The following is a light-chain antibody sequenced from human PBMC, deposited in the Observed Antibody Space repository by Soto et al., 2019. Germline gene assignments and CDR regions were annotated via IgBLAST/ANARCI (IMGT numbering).Light chain of an antibody. Sequence: TQMTRSPSPLSASEGDDVSVTCRSSRDIGTWLAWFQQKPGRAPNLLIYRASTLARGVPSRFSGSGSGTEFTLTISSLQPDDFATYYCHRHETYPLAFGGGTKVDNK. CDR2: RAS. CDR3: HRHETYPLA. J-gene: IGKJ4*01. CDR1: RDIGTW. V-gene: IGKV1-5*03.